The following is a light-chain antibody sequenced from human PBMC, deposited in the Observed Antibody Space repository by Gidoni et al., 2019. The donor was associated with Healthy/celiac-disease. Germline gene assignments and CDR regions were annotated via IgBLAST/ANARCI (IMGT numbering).Light chain of an antibody. CDR1: QSVLYSSNNKNY. CDR2: WAS. J-gene: IGKJ2*01. CDR3: QQYYSTPMYT. V-gene: IGKV4-1*01. Sequence: DIVMTQSPDSLAVSLGERATINCQSSQSVLYSSNNKNYLAWYQQKPGQPPKLHIYWASTRESGVPDRFSGSGSGTDFTLTISSLQAEDVAVYYCQQYYSTPMYTFGQGTKLEIK.